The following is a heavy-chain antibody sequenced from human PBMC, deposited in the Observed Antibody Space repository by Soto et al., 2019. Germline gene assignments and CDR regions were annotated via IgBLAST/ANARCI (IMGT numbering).Heavy chain of an antibody. CDR2: IWYDGSNK. CDR3: ARGGYSADPIDY. D-gene: IGHD6-13*01. CDR1: GFTFRSYG. J-gene: IGHJ4*02. V-gene: IGHV3-33*01. Sequence: GGSQRLSCAASGFTFRSYGRHWVRQAPGKGLEWVAVIWYDGSNKYYADSVKGRFTISRDNSKNTLYLQMNSLRAEDTAVYYCARGGYSADPIDYWGQGTLVTVSS.